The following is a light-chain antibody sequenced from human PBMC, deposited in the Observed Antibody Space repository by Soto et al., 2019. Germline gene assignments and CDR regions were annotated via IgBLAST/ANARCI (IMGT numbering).Light chain of an antibody. CDR1: SSDVGSYNY. CDR2: DVN. V-gene: IGLV2-11*01. J-gene: IGLJ1*01. CDR3: LSYAGSYNFV. Sequence: QSALTQPRSVSGSPGQSITISCTGSSSDVGSYNYVSWYQQHPGQAPKFMIYDVNKRPSGVSHRFSGSKSGNTASLTISGLQADDEADYYCLSYAGSYNFVFGSGTKLPS.